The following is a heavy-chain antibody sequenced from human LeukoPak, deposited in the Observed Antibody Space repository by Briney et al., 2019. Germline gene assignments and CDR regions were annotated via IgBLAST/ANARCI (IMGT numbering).Heavy chain of an antibody. V-gene: IGHV4-31*02. CDR2: IYYSGST. Sequence: SWVRQAPGKGLEWIGYIYYSGSTYYNPSLKSRVTISVDTSKNQFSLKLSSVTAADTAVYYCARSELSTVTFGNWFDPWGQGTLVTVSS. D-gene: IGHD4-17*01. CDR3: ARSELSTVTFGNWFDP. J-gene: IGHJ5*02.